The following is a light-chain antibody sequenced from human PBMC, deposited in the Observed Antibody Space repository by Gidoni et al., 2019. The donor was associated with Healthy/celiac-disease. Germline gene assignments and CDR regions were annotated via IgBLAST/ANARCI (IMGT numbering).Light chain of an antibody. Sequence: SYELTQPPSVSVSPGQTASITCSGDKLGDKYACWYQQKPGQSPVLVIYQASKRPSGIPERFSGSNSGNTATLTISGTQAMDEADYYCQAWDSSLWVFGGGTKLTVL. J-gene: IGLJ2*01. CDR3: QAWDSSLWV. CDR1: KLGDKY. CDR2: QAS. V-gene: IGLV3-1*01.